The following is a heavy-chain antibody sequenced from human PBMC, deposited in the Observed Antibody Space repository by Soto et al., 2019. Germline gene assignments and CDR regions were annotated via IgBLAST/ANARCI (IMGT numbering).Heavy chain of an antibody. CDR2: IIPIFGTA. J-gene: IGHJ1*01. V-gene: IGHV1-69*01. D-gene: IGHD3-22*01. CDR1: GGTFSSYA. CDR3: ALDHDSSGYYYSYFQH. Sequence: QVQLVQSGADVKKPWSSVKVSCKASGGTFSSYAISWVRQAPGQGLEWMGGIIPIFGTANYAQKFQGRVTITADESTSTAYMELSSLRSEDTAVYYCALDHDSSGYYYSYFQHWGQGTLVTVSS.